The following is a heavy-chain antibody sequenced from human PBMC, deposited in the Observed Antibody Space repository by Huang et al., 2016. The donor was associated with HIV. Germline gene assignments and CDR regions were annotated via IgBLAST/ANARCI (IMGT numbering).Heavy chain of an antibody. CDR3: AREKAADSAWYGVYYFDY. CDR2: INHIGNP. V-gene: IGHV4-34*01. Sequence: QVQLRQWGAGLVKPSETLSLTCAVYGGSFSGYYWTWTRQSPGKGLEWIGEINHIGNPNYQPSLKSRVTISKDTAKNQFSLQLTSVSAADTGVYFCAREKAADSAWYGVYYFDYWGEGALVTVTS. D-gene: IGHD6-19*01. J-gene: IGHJ4*02. CDR1: GGSFSGYY.